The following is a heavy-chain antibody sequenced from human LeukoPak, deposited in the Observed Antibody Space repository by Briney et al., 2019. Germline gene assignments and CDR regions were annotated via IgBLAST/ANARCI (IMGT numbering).Heavy chain of an antibody. CDR3: ARGIGTSYDSSRDAFDM. D-gene: IGHD3-22*01. V-gene: IGHV4-61*02. CDR2: IYSPGTN. Sequence: SSQTLSLTCTVSAGSISSGDYYWSWIRQPAGKGLEWIWRIYSPGTNYNYNPSLKSRVTISIDTSKNQFSLKLTSVTAADTAVYYCARGIGTSYDSSRDAFDMWGQGTMVTVSS. J-gene: IGHJ3*02. CDR1: AGSISSGDYY.